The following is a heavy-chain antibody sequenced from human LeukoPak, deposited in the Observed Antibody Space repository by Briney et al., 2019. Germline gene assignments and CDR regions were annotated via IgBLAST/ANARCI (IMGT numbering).Heavy chain of an antibody. CDR2: IYYSGST. Sequence: SETLSLNCTVSGGSIRSYYWSWIRQSPGKGLESIGCIYYSGSTNYNPSLQSRVTISVDTSKNQFSLNLTSVTAADTAVYYCARATGYSSSAYYYGLDVWGQGTTVTVSS. CDR3: ARATGYSSSAYYYGLDV. V-gene: IGHV4-59*01. D-gene: IGHD6-13*01. CDR1: GGSIRSYY. J-gene: IGHJ6*02.